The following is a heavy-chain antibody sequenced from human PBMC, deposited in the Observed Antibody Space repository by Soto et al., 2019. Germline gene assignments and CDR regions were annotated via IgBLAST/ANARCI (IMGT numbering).Heavy chain of an antibody. Sequence: GGSLRLSCAASGFTFSSYWMHWVRQAPGRGLEWVAGITNDGSNKYYADSVKGRFTISRDNSKNTLYLQMNSLRAEDTAVYYCARGYHFWSGYYWYYWGQGTLVTVSS. CDR1: GFTFSSYW. D-gene: IGHD3-3*01. CDR3: ARGYHFWSGYYWYY. CDR2: ITNDGSNK. V-gene: IGHV3-30*03. J-gene: IGHJ4*02.